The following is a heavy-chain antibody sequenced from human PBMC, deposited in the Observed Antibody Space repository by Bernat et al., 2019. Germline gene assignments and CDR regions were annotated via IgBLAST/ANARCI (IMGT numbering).Heavy chain of an antibody. CDR1: GFTFGDYA. Sequence: EVQLVESGGGLVQPGRSLRLSCTASGFTFGDYAMSWVRQAPGKGLEWGGFIRSKAYGGTTEYAASVKGRFTISRDDSKSIAYLKMNSLKTEDTAVYYCTRRAGITGTTGPYYFDYWGQGTLVTVSS. CDR3: TRRAGITGTTGPYYFDY. CDR2: IRSKAYGGTT. J-gene: IGHJ4*02. V-gene: IGHV3-49*04. D-gene: IGHD1-7*01.